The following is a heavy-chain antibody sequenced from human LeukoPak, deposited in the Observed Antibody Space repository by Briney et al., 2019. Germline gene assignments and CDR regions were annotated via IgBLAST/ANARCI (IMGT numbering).Heavy chain of an antibody. J-gene: IGHJ3*02. Sequence: GRSLRLFCGASGFTYDVYAMLWARQAPGEGWVGVLGICWYRGSIGYADSVKGRFTISRDNAKNSLYLQMNSMRAEDTALYYCAKDRSGSFGPRGSDDAFNIWGQGTMVTVSS. CDR3: AKDRSGSFGPRGSDDAFNI. CDR2: ICWYRGSI. V-gene: IGHV3-9*01. D-gene: IGHD1-26*01. CDR1: GFTYDVYA.